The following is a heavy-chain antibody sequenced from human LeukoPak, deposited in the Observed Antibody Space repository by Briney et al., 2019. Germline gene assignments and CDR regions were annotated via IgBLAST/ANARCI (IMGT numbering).Heavy chain of an antibody. CDR3: ARSFLSFGYCSSTSCYRDMDV. CDR1: GYSFTGYY. D-gene: IGHD2-2*03. J-gene: IGHJ6*03. Sequence: ASVKVSCKASGYSFTGYYMQWVREAPGQGLEWMAWINPNSGGTNYAQKFQGRVTMTRDRSISTAYMELNRLRSDDTAVYYSARSFLSFGYCSSTSCYRDMDVWGKGTTVTVS. V-gene: IGHV1-2*02. CDR2: INPNSGGT.